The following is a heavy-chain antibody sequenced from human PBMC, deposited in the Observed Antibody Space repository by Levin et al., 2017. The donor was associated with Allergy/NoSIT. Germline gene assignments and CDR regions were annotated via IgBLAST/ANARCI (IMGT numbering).Heavy chain of an antibody. Sequence: GGSLRLSCAASGFTFSDHYMDWVRQAPGKGLEWVGRTRNKARSYTTDYAASVKGRFTISRDDSMPSLYLQMNSLKTEDTAVYYCARDISYDYWGQGTLVTVSS. CDR2: TRNKARSYTT. V-gene: IGHV3-72*01. D-gene: IGHD5-18*01. CDR3: ARDISYDY. CDR1: GFTFSDHY. J-gene: IGHJ4*02.